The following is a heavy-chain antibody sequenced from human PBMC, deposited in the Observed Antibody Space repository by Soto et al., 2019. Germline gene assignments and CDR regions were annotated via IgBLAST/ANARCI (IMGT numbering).Heavy chain of an antibody. J-gene: IGHJ4*02. CDR3: ARVSDSSAYYSDY. CDR2: IYYSGST. V-gene: IGHV4-30-4*01. D-gene: IGHD3-22*01. Sequence: QVQLQESGPGLVKPSQTLSLTCTVSGGSISSSDFHWSWIRQPPGKGLEWIGYIYYSGSTSYNPSLTGRVXXSXDXXKHQFSLKLSSVTAADTAVYYCARVSDSSAYYSDYWGQGTLVTVSS. CDR1: GGSISSSDFH.